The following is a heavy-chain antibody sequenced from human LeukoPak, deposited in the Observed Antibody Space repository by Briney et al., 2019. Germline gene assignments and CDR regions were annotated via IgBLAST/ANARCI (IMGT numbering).Heavy chain of an antibody. Sequence: GGSLRLSCAASGFTFSSYAMHWVRQAPGTGLEWVAVIWSDASDKYYANSVKGRFTISRDNSKNSLYLQMNSLRAEDTAVYYCAKDAQRGFDYSNSLDYWGQGTRVTVSS. CDR2: IWSDASDK. CDR1: GFTFSSYA. D-gene: IGHD4-11*01. J-gene: IGHJ4*02. V-gene: IGHV3-33*06. CDR3: AKDAQRGFDYSNSLDY.